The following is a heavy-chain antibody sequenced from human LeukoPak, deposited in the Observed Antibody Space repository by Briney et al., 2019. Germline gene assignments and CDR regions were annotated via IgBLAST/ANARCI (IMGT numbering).Heavy chain of an antibody. V-gene: IGHV3-48*03. J-gene: IGHJ4*02. CDR3: AREKQQLEDYFDY. Sequence: GGSLRLSCAASGFTFSTYEMNWVRQAPGRGLEWVSYISSSGSTIFYADSVKGRFTISRDNAKSSLHLQMNSLRAEDTAVYYCAREKQQLEDYFDYWGQGTLVTVSS. CDR2: ISSSGSTI. CDR1: GFTFSTYE. D-gene: IGHD6-13*01.